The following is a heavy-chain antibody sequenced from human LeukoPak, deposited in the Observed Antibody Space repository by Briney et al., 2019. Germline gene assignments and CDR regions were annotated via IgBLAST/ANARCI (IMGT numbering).Heavy chain of an antibody. CDR3: ARDNSVRDEAWWFNP. CDR1: GYTFTSYG. Sequence: ASVKVSCKASGYTFTSYGISWVRQAPGQGPEWMGVISPSGGSTTYAQKFQGRVTLTRDMSTSADYLELSSLRSEDTAVYYCARDNSVRDEAWWFNPWGQGTLVTVSS. D-gene: IGHD5-24*01. J-gene: IGHJ5*02. CDR2: ISPSGGST. V-gene: IGHV1-46*01.